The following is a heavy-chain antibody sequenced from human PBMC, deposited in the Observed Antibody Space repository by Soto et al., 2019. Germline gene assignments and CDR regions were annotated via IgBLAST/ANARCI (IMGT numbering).Heavy chain of an antibody. D-gene: IGHD1-7*01. CDR1: GGSISSSSYY. CDR2: IYYSGST. CDR3: ARRLELGLGYDY. V-gene: IGHV4-39*01. Sequence: SETLSLTCTVSGGSISSSSYYWGWIRQPPGKGLEWIGSIYYSGSTYYNPSLKSRVTISVDTSKNQSSLKLSSVTAADTAVYYCARRLELGLGYDYWGQGTLVTVSS. J-gene: IGHJ4*02.